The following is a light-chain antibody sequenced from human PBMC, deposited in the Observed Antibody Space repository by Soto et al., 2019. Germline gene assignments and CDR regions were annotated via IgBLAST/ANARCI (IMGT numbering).Light chain of an antibody. V-gene: IGKV1-9*01. Sequence: IQVTKSPSFLAASVGVRVAITCRASQGISTYLAWYQQKLGKAPKLLIYDASTLQSGVPSRFSGSRSGTEITLTISRRQPEDFATSYCHQLNGYIEVTFGGGTKVDIK. J-gene: IGKJ4*01. CDR1: QGISTY. CDR3: HQLNGYIEVT. CDR2: DAS.